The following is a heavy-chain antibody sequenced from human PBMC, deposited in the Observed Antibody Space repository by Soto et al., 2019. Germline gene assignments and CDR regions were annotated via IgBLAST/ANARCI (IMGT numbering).Heavy chain of an antibody. V-gene: IGHV3-53*01. Sequence: GGSLRLSCAASGFTVSSNYMSWVRQAPGKGLEWVSVIYSGGSTYYADSVKGRFTISRDNSKNTLYLQMNSLRAEDTAVYYCARVRVAAGYAECRHPWGEGTRDPVTS. D-gene: IGHD6-13*01. J-gene: IGHJ1*01. CDR3: ARVRVAAGYAECRHP. CDR2: IYSGGST. CDR1: GFTVSSNY.